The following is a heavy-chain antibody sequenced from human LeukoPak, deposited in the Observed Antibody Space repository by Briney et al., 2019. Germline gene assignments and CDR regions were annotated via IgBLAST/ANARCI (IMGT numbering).Heavy chain of an antibody. CDR3: ARDVGGEGAYYYYMDV. CDR1: GGSISSGSYY. D-gene: IGHD3-16*01. J-gene: IGHJ6*03. CDR2: IYTSGST. Sequence: PSETLSLTCSVSGGSISSGSYYWSWIRQPAGKGLEWIGRIYTSGSTNYNPSLKSRVTISVDTSKNQFSLKLSSVTAADTAVYYCARDVGGEGAYYYYMDVWGKGTTVTISS. V-gene: IGHV4-61*02.